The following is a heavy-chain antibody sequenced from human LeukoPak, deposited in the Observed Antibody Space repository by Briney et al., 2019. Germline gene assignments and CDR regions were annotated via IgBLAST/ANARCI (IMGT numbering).Heavy chain of an antibody. CDR2: ISSGSSYM. J-gene: IGHJ4*02. Sequence: GGSLRLSCAASGFTFSSYTMNWVRQAPGKGLEWVSSISSGSSYMYYADSVKGRFTISRDNAKNSLYLQMNSLRAEDTAVYYCARLTSTLYNYFDYWGQGTLVTVSS. D-gene: IGHD2-2*01. CDR1: GFTFSSYT. V-gene: IGHV3-21*01. CDR3: ARLTSTLYNYFDY.